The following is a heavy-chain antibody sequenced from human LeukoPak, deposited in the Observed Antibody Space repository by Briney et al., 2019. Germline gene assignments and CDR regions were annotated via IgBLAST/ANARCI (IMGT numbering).Heavy chain of an antibody. D-gene: IGHD6-19*01. CDR1: GFTFSDYY. CDR3: ASHRPMYSSGWYGSLPYYFDY. CDR2: ISSSSNYT. V-gene: IGHV3-11*03. J-gene: IGHJ4*02. Sequence: GGSLRLSCAASGFTFSDYYMSWIRQAPGKGLEWVSYISSSSNYTNYADSVKGRFTISRDNAKNSLYLQMNSLRAEDTAVYYCASHRPMYSSGWYGSLPYYFDYWGQGTLVTVSS.